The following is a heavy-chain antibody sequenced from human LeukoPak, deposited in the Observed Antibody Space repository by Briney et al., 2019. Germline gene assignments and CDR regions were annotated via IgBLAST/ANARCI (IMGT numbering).Heavy chain of an antibody. D-gene: IGHD5-12*01. CDR2: ISYSGNT. J-gene: IGHJ5*02. CDR3: ARHFGSGFDRWFDP. V-gene: IGHV4-59*08. Sequence: PSGTLSLTCTVSGGSISTYYWSWIRQPPGKGLEWIGYISYSGNTNYNPSLKSRVTISIDTSKNQFSLKLNSVTAADTAVYYCARHFGSGFDRWFDPWGQGSLVIVSS. CDR1: GGSISTYY.